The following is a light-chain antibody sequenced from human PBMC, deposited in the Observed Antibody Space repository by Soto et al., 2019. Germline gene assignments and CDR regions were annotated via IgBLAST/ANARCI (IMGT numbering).Light chain of an antibody. V-gene: IGKV3-20*01. CDR1: QSVSSNY. Sequence: EIVLTQSPGTLSLSPGERATLSCRASQSVSSNYLAWYQQKPGQAPRLLIYDASSRATGIPDRFSGSGSGTDFTLTISRLEPGDIAVYYCQQYGGSLGTFVQGIKVEIK. CDR3: QQYGGSLGT. CDR2: DAS. J-gene: IGKJ1*01.